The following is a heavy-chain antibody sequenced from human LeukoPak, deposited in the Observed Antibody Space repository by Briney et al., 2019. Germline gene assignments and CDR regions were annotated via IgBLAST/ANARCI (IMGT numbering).Heavy chain of an antibody. Sequence: PGGSQRLSCAASGFTSISDVMSWVRQAPGKGLEWVSAISGSGGSTYYADSVKGRFTISRDNSKNTLYMQMNSLRGEDTAVYYCATDRRNDILNGFSNFLDYWGQGTLVTVSS. V-gene: IGHV3-23*01. D-gene: IGHD3-9*01. CDR1: GFTSISDV. CDR3: ATDRRNDILNGFSNFLDY. J-gene: IGHJ4*02. CDR2: ISGSGGST.